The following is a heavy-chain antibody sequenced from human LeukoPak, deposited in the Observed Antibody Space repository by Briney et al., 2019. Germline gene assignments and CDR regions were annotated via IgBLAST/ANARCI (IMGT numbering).Heavy chain of an antibody. CDR2: INHSGST. CDR1: GGSFSGYY. V-gene: IGHV4-34*01. CDR3: ARALRGAAAGNYYFDS. J-gene: IGHJ4*02. Sequence: SETLPLTCAVYGGSFSGYYWSWIRQPPGKGLEWIGEINHSGSTNYNPSLKSRVTISVDTSKNQFSLKLSSVTAADTAVYYCARALRGAAAGNYYFDSWGQGTLVTVSS. D-gene: IGHD6-13*01.